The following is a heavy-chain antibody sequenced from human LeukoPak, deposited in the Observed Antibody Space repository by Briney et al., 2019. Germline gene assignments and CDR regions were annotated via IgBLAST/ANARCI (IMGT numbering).Heavy chain of an antibody. Sequence: PSETLSLTCAVSGYSISRGYYWGWIRQPPGKGLEGIGNIYHSGNTYYTPSLKRRVTISVDTSKHQFSLQLSSVTAADTAVFYCAREGDSSSVGWFAPWGRGTLVTVSS. CDR2: IYHSGNT. CDR1: GYSISRGYY. J-gene: IGHJ5*02. D-gene: IGHD6-13*01. V-gene: IGHV4-38-2*02. CDR3: AREGDSSSVGWFAP.